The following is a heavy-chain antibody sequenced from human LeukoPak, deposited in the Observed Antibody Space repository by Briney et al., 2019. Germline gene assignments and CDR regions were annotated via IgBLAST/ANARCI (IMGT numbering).Heavy chain of an antibody. CDR2: INPSGGGT. Sequence: ASVKVSGKASGYTFTSYYIHWVRQAPGQGLEWMGVINPSGGGTSYAQKFQGRVTMTRDTSTSTVYMDLRSLRSEDTAVYFCARDMLAVPSNWFDPWGQGTLVTVSS. CDR1: GYTFTSYY. D-gene: IGHD2-8*01. J-gene: IGHJ5*02. CDR3: ARDMLAVPSNWFDP. V-gene: IGHV1-46*01.